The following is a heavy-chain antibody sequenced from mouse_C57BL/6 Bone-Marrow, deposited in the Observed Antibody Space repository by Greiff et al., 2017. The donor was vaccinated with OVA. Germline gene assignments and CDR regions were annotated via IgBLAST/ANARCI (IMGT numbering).Heavy chain of an antibody. J-gene: IGHJ3*01. Sequence: QVQLQQPGAELVKPGASVKLSCKASGYTFTSYWMQWVKQRPGQGLEWIGEIDPSDSYTNYNQKLKGKATLTVDTSSSTAYMQLNSLTSEDSAVYYCASAVFAYWGQGTLVTVSA. CDR3: ASAVFAY. CDR2: IDPSDSYT. V-gene: IGHV1-50*01. CDR1: GYTFTSYW.